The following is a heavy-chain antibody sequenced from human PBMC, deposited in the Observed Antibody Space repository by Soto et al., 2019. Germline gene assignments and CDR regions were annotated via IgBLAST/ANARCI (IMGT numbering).Heavy chain of an antibody. D-gene: IGHD3-3*01. CDR3: ARWWSGSRQGFDP. CDR2: IYYSGST. Sequence: QVQLQESGPGLVKPSQTLSLTCTVSGGSISSGDYYWSWIRQHPGKGLEWIGYIYYSGSTYYNPSLKGRVTISVDPSKTPFPLKLSSVTAADTAVHYCARWWSGSRQGFDPWGQGTLVTVSS. CDR1: GGSISSGDYY. V-gene: IGHV4-31*03. J-gene: IGHJ5*02.